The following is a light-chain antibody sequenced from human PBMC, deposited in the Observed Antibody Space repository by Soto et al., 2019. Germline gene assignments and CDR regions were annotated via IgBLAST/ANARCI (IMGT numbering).Light chain of an antibody. CDR2: GVS. CDR3: HQYGSSPRT. CDR1: QRVSSSY. Sequence: EIVLTQSPGTLSLSPGERATLSCRASQRVSSSYLAWYQQKPGQAPRRLIYGVSTRAPGIPGRFRGSGSGTDFTLTITRLEPEDFAVYYCHQYGSSPRTFGQGTKVEIK. V-gene: IGKV3-20*01. J-gene: IGKJ1*01.